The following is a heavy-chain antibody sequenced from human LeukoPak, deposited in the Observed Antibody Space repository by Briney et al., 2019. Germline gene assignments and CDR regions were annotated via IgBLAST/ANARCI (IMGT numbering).Heavy chain of an antibody. D-gene: IGHD3-16*01. Sequence: SVKVSCKASGGTFSSYAISWGRQAPGQGREWMGRIIPILGITNYAQKFQGRVTITADKSTSTAYMELSSLRSDDTAVYYCARDPSGGYVPYFDYWGQGTLVTVSS. CDR3: ARDPSGGYVPYFDY. V-gene: IGHV1-69*04. J-gene: IGHJ4*02. CDR1: GGTFSSYA. CDR2: IIPILGIT.